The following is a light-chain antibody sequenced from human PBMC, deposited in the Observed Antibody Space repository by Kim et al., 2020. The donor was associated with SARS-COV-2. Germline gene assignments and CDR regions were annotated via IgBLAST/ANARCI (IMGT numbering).Light chain of an antibody. Sequence: QSALTQPASVSGSLGQSITISCTGTNSDLGGHEYVSWYQQHPGKAPKLLIYDVNVRPSGVSGRFSGSKSGNTASLTISGLQAEDEADYYCNSYTKSATLVFGGGTKVTVL. V-gene: IGLV2-14*03. CDR2: DVN. CDR3: NSYTKSATLV. J-gene: IGLJ3*02. CDR1: NSDLGGHEY.